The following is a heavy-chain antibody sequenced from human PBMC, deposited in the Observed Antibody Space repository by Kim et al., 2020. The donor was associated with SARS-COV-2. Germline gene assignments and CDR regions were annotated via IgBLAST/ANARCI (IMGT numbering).Heavy chain of an antibody. J-gene: IGHJ6*02. V-gene: IGHV2-5*01. CDR2: IYGNDEK. Sequence: SGPTLVNPPQTLTLTCSFSGFSLTPDRLVGVTWVRQPPGKALEWLALIYGNDEKRYTPSLKSRLTIAKDTTENRVVLTLTNVDPVDTGTYYCAHDSPGLYGFDVWGQGTTVTVSS. CDR3: AHDSPGLYGFDV. CDR1: GFSLTPDRLVG. D-gene: IGHD2-8*01.